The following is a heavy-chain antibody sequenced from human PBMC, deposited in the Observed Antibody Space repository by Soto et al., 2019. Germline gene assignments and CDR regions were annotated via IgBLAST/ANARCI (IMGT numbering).Heavy chain of an antibody. V-gene: IGHV3-64*01. D-gene: IGHD3-22*01. Sequence: PGGSLRLSCAASGFTFSSYAMHWVRQAPGKGLEYVSAISSNGGSTYYANSVKGRLTISRDNSKNTLYLQMGSLRAEDMVVYYCARFYYDSSGYLPSPYYYYYGMDVWGQGTTVTVSS. CDR2: ISSNGGST. CDR1: GFTFSSYA. CDR3: ARFYYDSSGYLPSPYYYYYGMDV. J-gene: IGHJ6*02.